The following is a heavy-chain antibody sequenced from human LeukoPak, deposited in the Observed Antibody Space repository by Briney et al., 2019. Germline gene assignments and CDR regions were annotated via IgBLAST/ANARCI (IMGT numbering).Heavy chain of an antibody. CDR3: AKEIYGDSTGARFQH. CDR2: INWNGGST. D-gene: IGHD4-17*01. Sequence: GGSLRLSCAASGFTFDDYGMSWVRQAPGKGLEWVSGINWNGGSTGYADSVKGRFTISRDNSKNTLYLQMNSLRAEDTAVYYCAKEIYGDSTGARFQHWGQGTLLTVSS. V-gene: IGHV3-20*04. J-gene: IGHJ1*01. CDR1: GFTFDDYG.